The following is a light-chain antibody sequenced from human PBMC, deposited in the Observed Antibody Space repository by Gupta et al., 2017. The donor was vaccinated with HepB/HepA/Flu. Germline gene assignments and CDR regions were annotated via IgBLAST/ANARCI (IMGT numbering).Light chain of an antibody. Sequence: SSVLTQPPPVSVVPGTTARITCGGTNIGSKSVNWDQQKPGQAPVLVIYYNDDRPSGIPERFSGSNSGNTATLTISRVEAGDEADYYCQVWDSSSDHRVFGGGTKLTVL. CDR2: YND. CDR3: QVWDSSSDHRV. J-gene: IGLJ3*02. V-gene: IGLV3-21*04. CDR1: NIGSKS.